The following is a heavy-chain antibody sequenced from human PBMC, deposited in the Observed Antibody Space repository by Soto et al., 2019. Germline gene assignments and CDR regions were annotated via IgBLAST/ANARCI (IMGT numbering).Heavy chain of an antibody. CDR1: GGTFSSYA. CDR3: ASHVGKWGYYYYGMDV. Sequence: QVQLVQSGAEVKKPGSSVKVSCKASGGTFSSYAISWVRQAPGQGLEWTGGIIPIFGTADYAQKFQGRVTINADESTSTAYMELSSLRSEDTAVYYCASHVGKWGYYYYGMDVWCQGTTVTVSS. J-gene: IGHJ6*02. D-gene: IGHD1-26*01. CDR2: IIPIFGTA. V-gene: IGHV1-69*12.